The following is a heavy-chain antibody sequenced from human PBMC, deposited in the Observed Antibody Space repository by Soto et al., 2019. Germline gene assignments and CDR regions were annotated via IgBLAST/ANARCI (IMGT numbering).Heavy chain of an antibody. CDR1: GYTYTTYG. J-gene: IGHJ5*02. CDR3: ARDRSDFPSQFDP. Sequence: QVQLVQSGGEVKKPGDSVKVSCKASGYTYTTYGISWVRQAPGQGPEWMGWISAYNGNTNYAQKLQGRVTMTTDTSTSTAYMEVRSLRSDDTAVYYCARDRSDFPSQFDPWGQGTLVTVSS. CDR2: ISAYNGNT. V-gene: IGHV1-18*01. D-gene: IGHD3-16*02.